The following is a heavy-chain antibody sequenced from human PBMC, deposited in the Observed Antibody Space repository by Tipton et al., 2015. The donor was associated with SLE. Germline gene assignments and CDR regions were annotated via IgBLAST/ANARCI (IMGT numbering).Heavy chain of an antibody. D-gene: IGHD2-15*01. J-gene: IGHJ3*01. CDR3: ARHFGWSFDV. CDR2: IHHIGGT. CDR1: GGSTSDTN. Sequence: TLSLTCAVYGGSTSDTNWSWIRQPPGKGLEWIGEIHHIGGTKYSPSLKSRATISIDTSKNQFSLKLISVTAADTAVYYCARHFGWSFDVWGQGTMVTVSS. V-gene: IGHV4-34*01.